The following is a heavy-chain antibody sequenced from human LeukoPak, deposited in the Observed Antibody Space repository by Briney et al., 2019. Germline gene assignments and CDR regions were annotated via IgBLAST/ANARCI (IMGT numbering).Heavy chain of an antibody. CDR3: TTEMDTAIYY. J-gene: IGHJ4*02. CDR2: IRGKTDGGTT. V-gene: IGHV3-15*01. D-gene: IGHD5-18*01. Sequence: PGGSLRLSCAASGFTFSYAWMTWVRQAPGKRLEWVGRIRGKTDGGTTDYAAPVKGRFTISRDDSKNTLYLQMNSLRTEDTAVYYCTTEMDTAIYYWGQGTLVTVSS. CDR1: GFTFSYAW.